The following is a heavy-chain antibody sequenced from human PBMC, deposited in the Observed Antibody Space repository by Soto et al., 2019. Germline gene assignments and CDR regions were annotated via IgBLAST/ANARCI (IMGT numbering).Heavy chain of an antibody. CDR1: GYTFTSFG. V-gene: IGHV1-18*01. J-gene: IGHJ4*02. Sequence: QVQLVQSAGEVKQPGASVRVSCKASGYTFTSFGITWVRQAPGQGLEWMGWISPNSGDTRYAQNLQGRVTMTTDIYTSTAYMELRSLTSDDTALYYCAREMWTLNGPQNFFDYWGQGALVTVSS. CDR3: AREMWTLNGPQNFFDY. D-gene: IGHD2-21*01. CDR2: ISPNSGDT.